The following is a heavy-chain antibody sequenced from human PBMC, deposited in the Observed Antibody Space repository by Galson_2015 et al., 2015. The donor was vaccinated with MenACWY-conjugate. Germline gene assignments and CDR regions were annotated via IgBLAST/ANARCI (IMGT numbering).Heavy chain of an antibody. J-gene: IGHJ4*02. Sequence: PALVTPTPPLTLPCTVSGFSLRTASMGASWIRQPPGKALEWLAPIFSNDEKSYSTSLKSRLTISKDNSKSQVVLTMTNMDPVDTATYYCARIRMGSTCCYYFDYWGQGTLVTVSS. CDR3: ARIRMGSTCCYYFDY. D-gene: IGHD2-15*01. V-gene: IGHV2-26*01. CDR1: GFSLRTASMG. CDR2: IFSNDEK.